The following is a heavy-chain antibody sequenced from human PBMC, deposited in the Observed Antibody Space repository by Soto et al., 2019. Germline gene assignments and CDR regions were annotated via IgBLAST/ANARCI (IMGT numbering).Heavy chain of an antibody. V-gene: IGHV4-39*01. CDR3: ARRGKGQEYDYYYYYMDV. CDR2: IYYSGST. D-gene: IGHD3-16*01. CDR1: GGSISSSSYY. J-gene: IGHJ6*03. Sequence: SETLSLTCTVSGGSISSSSYYWGWIRQPPGKGLEWIGSIYYSGSTYYNPSLKSRVTISVDTSKNQFSLKLSSVTAADTAVYYCARRGKGQEYDYYYYYMDVWGKGTTVTVSS.